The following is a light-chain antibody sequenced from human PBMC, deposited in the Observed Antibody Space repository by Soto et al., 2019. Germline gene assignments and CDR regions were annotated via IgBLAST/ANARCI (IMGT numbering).Light chain of an antibody. Sequence: DIQMTQYPSSLSASVGDRVTITCRASQNIRSYLNWYQQKPGKAPQLLIYATSSLQTGVPSRFSASGSGTDFSLVISDLQPEDSATYYCQQGYSSRWTSGRGTKVEI. CDR3: QQGYSSRWT. V-gene: IGKV1-39*01. J-gene: IGKJ1*01. CDR2: ATS. CDR1: QNIRSY.